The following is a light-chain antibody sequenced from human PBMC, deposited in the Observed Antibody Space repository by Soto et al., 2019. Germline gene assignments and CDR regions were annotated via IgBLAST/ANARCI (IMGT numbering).Light chain of an antibody. J-gene: IGKJ3*01. Sequence: IVLTQSPGTLSLSPGERATLSCRASQSVSSSYLAWYQQSPDQAPTLLIYGASSRATGIPDRVSGSGCATDFTLTISRLEPEDVADYYWQQYDSSPFTFGPGTKVEIK. CDR3: QQYDSSPFT. CDR2: GAS. CDR1: QSVSSSY. V-gene: IGKV3-20*01.